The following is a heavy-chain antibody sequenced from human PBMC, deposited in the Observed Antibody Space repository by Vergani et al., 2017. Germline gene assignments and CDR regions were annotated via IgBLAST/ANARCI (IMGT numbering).Heavy chain of an antibody. CDR3: AREXYCTNGVCFTLFDV. CDR2: IRHDGIT. D-gene: IGHD2-8*01. V-gene: IGHV4-34*01. Sequence: QAQLQQWGAGLLKPSETLALTCAIYGGSFNDYWWTWIRQPPGKELGWIGEIRHDGITHYSPSLKSRVTISIDTSTHQFSLNLRSVTAADTAVYYCAREXYCTNGVCFTLFDVWGQGALVTVSS. CDR1: GGSFNDYW. J-gene: IGHJ4*02.